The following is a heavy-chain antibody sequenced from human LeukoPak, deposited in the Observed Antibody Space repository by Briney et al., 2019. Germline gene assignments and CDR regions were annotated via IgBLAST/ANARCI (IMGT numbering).Heavy chain of an antibody. J-gene: IGHJ2*01. CDR1: GYTFTSYY. CDR2: INPSGGST. D-gene: IGHD3-10*01. V-gene: IGHV1-46*01. CDR3: ARDCPRPYGSGSYYNEPPNWYFDL. Sequence: GASVKVSCKASGYTFTSYYMHWVRQAPGQGLEWMGIINPSGGSTSYAQKFQGRVTMTRDTSTSTVYMELSSLRSEDTAVYYCARDCPRPYGSGSYYNEPPNWYFDLWGRGTLVTVSS.